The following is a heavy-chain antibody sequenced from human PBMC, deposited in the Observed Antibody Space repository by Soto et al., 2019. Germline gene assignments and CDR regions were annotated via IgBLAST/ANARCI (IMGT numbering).Heavy chain of an antibody. Sequence: QVQLQESGPGLVKPSEILSLSCTVSGGSVSSGNSYWSWIRQPPGKGLEWIGYIYYSGSATYNPSRKSGVTLSVDTSKNQFSLKLSSVTAADTAVYFCAGRGGAAAGSYNWFDPWGQGTLVTVS. J-gene: IGHJ5*02. D-gene: IGHD6-13*01. CDR3: AGRGGAAAGSYNWFDP. V-gene: IGHV4-61*01. CDR2: IYYSGSA. CDR1: GGSVSSGNSY.